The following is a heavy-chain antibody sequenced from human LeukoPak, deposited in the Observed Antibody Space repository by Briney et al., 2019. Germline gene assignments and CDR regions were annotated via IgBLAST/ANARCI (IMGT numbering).Heavy chain of an antibody. V-gene: IGHV4-59*08. CDR3: ARGRWLQLPDY. J-gene: IGHJ4*02. CDR2: IYYSGST. D-gene: IGHD5-24*01. Sequence: SETLSLTCTVPGGSISSYYWSWIRQPPGEGLEWIGFIYYSGSTNYNPSLKSQVTISVDTSKNQFSLKLSSVTAADAAVYYCARGRWLQLPDYWGQGTLVTVSS. CDR1: GGSISSYY.